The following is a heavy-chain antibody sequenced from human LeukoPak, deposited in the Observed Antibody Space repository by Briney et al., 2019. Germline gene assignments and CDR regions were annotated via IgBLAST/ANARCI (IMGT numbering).Heavy chain of an antibody. Sequence: ASVKVSCKASGYTFTSYDISWVRQAPGQGLEWMGWISAYNGNTKYAQKLQGRVTMTTDTSTSTAYMELRSLRAEDTALYYCAKGGTFLNYWGQGTLVTVSS. CDR1: GYTFTSYD. J-gene: IGHJ4*02. V-gene: IGHV1-18*01. CDR2: ISAYNGNT. CDR3: AKGGTFLNY. D-gene: IGHD1-26*01.